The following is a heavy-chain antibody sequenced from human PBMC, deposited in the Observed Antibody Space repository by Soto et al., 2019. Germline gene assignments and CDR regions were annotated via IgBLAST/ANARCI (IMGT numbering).Heavy chain of an antibody. D-gene: IGHD3-16*01. CDR1: GFTFSSYW. CDR3: ARDPTYDYVWEPIDY. V-gene: IGHV3-74*01. Sequence: GGSLRLSCAASGFTFSSYWMHWVRQAPGKGLVWVSRINSDGSSTSYADSVKGRFTISRDNAKNTLYLQMNSLRAEDTAVYYCARDPTYDYVWEPIDYWGQGTLVTVSS. J-gene: IGHJ4*02. CDR2: INSDGSST.